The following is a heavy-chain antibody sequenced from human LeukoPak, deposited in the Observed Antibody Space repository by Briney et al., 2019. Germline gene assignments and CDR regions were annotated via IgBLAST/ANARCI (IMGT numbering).Heavy chain of an antibody. V-gene: IGHV6-1*01. Sequence: SQTLSLTCAIFGDSVSSNSAAWNWIRQSPSRGLEWLGRTYYRSKWYNNYAVSVKSRITINPDTSKNQFSLQLNSVTPEDTAVYYCARAFAWGSRYYYYYYMDVWGKGTTVTVSS. J-gene: IGHJ6*03. D-gene: IGHD7-27*01. CDR2: TYYRSKWYN. CDR1: GDSVSSNSAA. CDR3: ARAFAWGSRYYYYYYMDV.